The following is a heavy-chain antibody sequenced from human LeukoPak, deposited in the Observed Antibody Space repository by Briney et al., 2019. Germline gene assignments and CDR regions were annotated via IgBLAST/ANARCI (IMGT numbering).Heavy chain of an antibody. CDR1: GFTFSYYS. J-gene: IGHJ6*03. D-gene: IGHD2-15*01. CDR3: ARGVKSRFCSGETCYGVDSYYYMDV. Sequence: GGSLRLSCAASGFTFSYYSMNWVRQAPGKGLEWVSYITSSNDTIYYADSVKGRFSISRDNAKNSLYLQMNSLRAEDTAVNYCARGVKSRFCSGETCYGVDSYYYMDVWGKGSTVTVSS. CDR2: ITSSNDTI. V-gene: IGHV3-48*04.